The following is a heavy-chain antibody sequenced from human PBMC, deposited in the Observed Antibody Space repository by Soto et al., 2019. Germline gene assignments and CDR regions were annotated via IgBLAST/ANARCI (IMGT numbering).Heavy chain of an antibody. D-gene: IGHD3-16*01. CDR3: ARDTFYHGMDV. CDR2: IYSGGTT. Sequence: GGSLRLSCAASGFTVSSNYMTWVRQAPGKGLEWVSIIYSGGTTLYADSVRGRFTISRDHSKNMVFLEMNSLRVADTAVYYCARDTFYHGMDVWGQGTTVTVSS. J-gene: IGHJ6*02. CDR1: GFTVSSNY. V-gene: IGHV3-66*01.